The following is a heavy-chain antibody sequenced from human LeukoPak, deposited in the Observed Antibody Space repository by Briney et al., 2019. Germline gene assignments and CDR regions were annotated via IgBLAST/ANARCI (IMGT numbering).Heavy chain of an antibody. CDR2: ISMRSSNT. CDR1: GFTFSSHP. J-gene: IGHJ4*02. D-gene: IGHD2-8*02. Sequence: PGGSLRLSCTASGFTFSSHPMNWVRQAPGKGLEWISYISMRSSNTYYADSVAGRFTISRDNAKNSLYLQMNSLRVEDTAVYYCARDEGTPWYWFDYWGQGTLVTVSS. V-gene: IGHV3-48*01. CDR3: ARDEGTPWYWFDY.